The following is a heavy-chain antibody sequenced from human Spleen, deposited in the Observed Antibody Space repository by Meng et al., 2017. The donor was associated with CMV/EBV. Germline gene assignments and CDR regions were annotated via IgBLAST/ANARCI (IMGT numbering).Heavy chain of an antibody. V-gene: IGHV3-30-3*01. Sequence: GESLKISCAASGFTFSSYAMHWVRQAPGKGLEWVAVISYDGSNKYYADSVKGRFTISRDNSKNTLYLQMNSLRAEDTAVYYCARDHDFWSGYPSGYFDLWGRGTLVTVSS. CDR3: ARDHDFWSGYPSGYFDL. CDR1: GFTFSSYA. D-gene: IGHD3-3*01. CDR2: ISYDGSNK. J-gene: IGHJ2*01.